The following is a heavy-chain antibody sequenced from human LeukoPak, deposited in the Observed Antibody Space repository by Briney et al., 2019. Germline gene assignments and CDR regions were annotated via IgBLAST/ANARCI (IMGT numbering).Heavy chain of an antibody. CDR3: ARDPGIANGMVD. CDR1: GFTVSSDY. CDR2: IYGGDDS. V-gene: IGHV3-66*01. D-gene: IGHD1-26*01. Sequence: PGGSLRLSCAASGFTVSSDYMSWVRQAPGKGLEWVSVIYGGDDSHYADSVKGRFTTSRDNSKNTLYLQLNSLRVEDTAVYYCARDPGIANGMVDWGQGTRSPSP. J-gene: IGHJ6*02.